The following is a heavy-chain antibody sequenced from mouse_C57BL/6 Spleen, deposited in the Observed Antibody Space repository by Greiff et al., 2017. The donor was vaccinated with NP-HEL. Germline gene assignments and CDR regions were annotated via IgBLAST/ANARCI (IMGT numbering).Heavy chain of an antibody. CDR3: ARGQDSNRFAY. J-gene: IGHJ3*01. D-gene: IGHD2-5*01. CDR1: GYTFTSDW. Sequence: QVQLQQPGTELVKPGASVSLSCTASGYTFTSDWLYWVKRRPGQGLEWCGNNNTSNGGTNYNEKLKSKATLTVDKSSSTAYMQLSSLTSEDSAVYYCARGQDSNRFAYWGQGTLVTVSA. CDR2: NNTSNGGT. V-gene: IGHV1-53*01.